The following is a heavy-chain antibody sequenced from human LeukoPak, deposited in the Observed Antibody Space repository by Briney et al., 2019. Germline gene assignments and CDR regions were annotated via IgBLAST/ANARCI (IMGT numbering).Heavy chain of an antibody. CDR2: VNPNNGGT. D-gene: IGHD1-14*01. V-gene: IGHV1-2*02. CDR3: ARDLVGGTWASGY. CDR1: GFTFTGYY. J-gene: IGHJ4*02. Sequence: ASVKVSCKTSGFTFTGYYIHWVRQAPGQGLEWMGWVNPNNGGTNYAQTFQDRVTMTKDTSISTAYMELSRLRSDDTVIYYCARDLVGGTWASGYWGQGTLVTVSS.